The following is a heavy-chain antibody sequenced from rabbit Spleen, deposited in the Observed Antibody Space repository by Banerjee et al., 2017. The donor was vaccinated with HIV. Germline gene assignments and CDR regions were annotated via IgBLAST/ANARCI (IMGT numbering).Heavy chain of an antibody. D-gene: IGHD4-2*01. CDR1: GFSFSRRYY. Sequence: QSLEESGGDLVKPGASLTLTCTASGFSFSRRYYMCWVRQAPGKGLEWIGCIYTDVAGAYYASWAKGRFTISKTSSTAVTLQMTSLTAADTATYFCARHWYWPAFDLRGQGTLVPS. CDR3: ARHWYWPAFDL. J-gene: IGHJ4*01. CDR2: IYTDVAGA. V-gene: IGHV1S40*01.